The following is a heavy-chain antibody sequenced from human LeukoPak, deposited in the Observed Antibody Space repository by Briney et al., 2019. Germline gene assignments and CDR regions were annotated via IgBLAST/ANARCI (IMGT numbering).Heavy chain of an antibody. Sequence: PSVTLSLTCAVSGVSFDDYYWAWVRQTPGKGLEWIGEINHSGYTNDNPSLKSLVTLSIDTSRKQFSLNIRSVTVAHAGIYFCTRMTTGHDFWGQGTLVSVSS. CDR1: GVSFDDYY. CDR2: INHSGYT. CDR3: TRMTTGHDF. J-gene: IGHJ4*02. V-gene: IGHV4-34*01. D-gene: IGHD4-17*01.